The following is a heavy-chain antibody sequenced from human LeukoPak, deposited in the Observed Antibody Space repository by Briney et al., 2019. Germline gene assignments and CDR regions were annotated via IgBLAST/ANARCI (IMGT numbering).Heavy chain of an antibody. J-gene: IGHJ4*02. Sequence: AGGSLRLSCAASGLTVSSNYMSWVRQAPGKGLEWVSVIYSGGSTYYADSVKGRFTVSRDNSKNTLYLQMNSLRAEDTAVYYCAREADYGGNSALDYWGQGTLVTVSS. V-gene: IGHV3-53*01. CDR3: AREADYGGNSALDY. D-gene: IGHD4-23*01. CDR1: GLTVSSNY. CDR2: IYSGGST.